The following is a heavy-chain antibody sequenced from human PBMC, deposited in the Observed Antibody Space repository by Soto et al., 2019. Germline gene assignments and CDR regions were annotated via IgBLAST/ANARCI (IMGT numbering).Heavy chain of an antibody. V-gene: IGHV4-34*01. D-gene: IGHD6-19*01. CDR3: ARVEPGSGWYYRGLYYFDY. J-gene: IGHJ4*02. CDR1: GGSFSGYY. CDR2: INHSGST. Sequence: QVQLQQWGAGLLKPSETLSLTCAVYGGSFSGYYWSWIRQPPGKGLEWIGEINHSGSTNYNPSLKSRVTISVDTSKNQFSLKLSSVTAADTAVYYCARVEPGSGWYYRGLYYFDYWGQGTLVTVSS.